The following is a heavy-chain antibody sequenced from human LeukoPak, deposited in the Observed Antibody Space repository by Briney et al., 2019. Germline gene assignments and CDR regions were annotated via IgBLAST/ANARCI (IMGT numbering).Heavy chain of an antibody. CDR3: ARPRGYSYSPIAY. D-gene: IGHD5-18*01. CDR1: GFTFSSYA. CDR2: ISYDGSNK. J-gene: IGHJ4*02. Sequence: GGSLRLSCAASGFTFSSYAMHWVRQAPGKGLEWVAVISYDGSNKYYADSVKGRFTISRDNSKNTLYLQMNSLRAEDTAVYYCARPRGYSYSPIAYWGQGTLVTVSS. V-gene: IGHV3-30*04.